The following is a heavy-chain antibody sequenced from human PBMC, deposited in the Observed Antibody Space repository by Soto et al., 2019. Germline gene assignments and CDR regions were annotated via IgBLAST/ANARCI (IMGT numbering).Heavy chain of an antibody. CDR3: AKASRRCSSTSCYRYYYYYYMDV. CDR1: GFTFSSYA. CDR2: ISGSGGST. V-gene: IGHV3-23*01. J-gene: IGHJ6*03. Sequence: GGSLRLSCAASGFTFSSYAMSWVRQAPGKGLEWVSAISGSGGSTYYADSVKGRFTISRDNSKNTLYLQMNSLRAEDTAVYYCAKASRRCSSTSCYRYYYYYYMDVWGKGTTVTVSS. D-gene: IGHD2-2*01.